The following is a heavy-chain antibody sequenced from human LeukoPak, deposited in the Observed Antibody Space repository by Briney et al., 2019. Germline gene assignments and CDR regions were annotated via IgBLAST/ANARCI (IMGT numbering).Heavy chain of an antibody. V-gene: IGHV1-24*01. CDR3: ATEPGWGSGTGA. J-gene: IGHJ4*02. CDR1: GYPLTDLS. CDR2: FDLQDVET. Sequence: ASVKVSCKFSGYPLTDLSMHWVRQAPGKGLEWMGGFDLQDVETVYAQKFQGRVTMTEDTSTDTAYMELSSLMSDDTAVYYCATEPGWGSGTGAWGQGTLVTVSS. D-gene: IGHD7-27*01.